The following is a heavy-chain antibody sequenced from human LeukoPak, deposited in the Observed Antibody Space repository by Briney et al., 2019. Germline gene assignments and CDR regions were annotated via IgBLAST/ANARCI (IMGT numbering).Heavy chain of an antibody. J-gene: IGHJ3*02. Sequence: ASVKVSCKASGYTFTTYGIIWVRQAPGQGLEWMGWISAYNGNTNYAQKLQGRVTMTTDTSTTTAYMELRSLRSDDTAVYYCARGGSITTIGGVIITDAFDIWGQGTMVTVSS. D-gene: IGHD3-10*01. V-gene: IGHV1-18*01. CDR3: ARGGSITTIGGVIITDAFDI. CDR2: ISAYNGNT. CDR1: GYTFTTYG.